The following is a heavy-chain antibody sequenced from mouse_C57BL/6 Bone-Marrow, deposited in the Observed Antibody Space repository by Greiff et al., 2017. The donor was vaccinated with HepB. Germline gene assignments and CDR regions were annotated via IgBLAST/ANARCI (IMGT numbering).Heavy chain of an antibody. CDR1: GYTFTSYW. CDR3: SGRGSSGYDY. D-gene: IGHD3-2*02. V-gene: IGHV1-64*01. CDR2: INPNSGST. Sequence: QVQLQQPGAELVKPGASVKLSCKASGYTFTSYWMHWVKQRPGQGLEWIGMINPNSGSTNYNEKFKSKATLTVDKSSSTAYMQLSSLTSEDSAVYYCSGRGSSGYDYWGQGTLVTVSA. J-gene: IGHJ3*01.